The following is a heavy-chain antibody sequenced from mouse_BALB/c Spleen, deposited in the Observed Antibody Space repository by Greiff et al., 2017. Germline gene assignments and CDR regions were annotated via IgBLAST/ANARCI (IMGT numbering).Heavy chain of an antibody. CDR1: GYTFSSYW. V-gene: IGHV1-9*01. Sequence: QVQLQQSGAELMKPGASVKISCKATGYTFSSYWIEWVKQRPGHGLEWIGEILPGSGSTNYNEKFKGKATFTADTSSNTAYMQLSSLTSEDSAVYYCARGVNYYGSSYVDAMDYWGQGTSVTVSS. CDR3: ARGVNYYGSSYVDAMDY. D-gene: IGHD1-1*01. CDR2: ILPGSGST. J-gene: IGHJ4*01.